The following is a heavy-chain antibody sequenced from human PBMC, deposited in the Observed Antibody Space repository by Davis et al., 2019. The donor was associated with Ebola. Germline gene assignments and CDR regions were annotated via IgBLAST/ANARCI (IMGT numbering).Heavy chain of an antibody. V-gene: IGHV3-74*01. CDR1: GFTFSSYW. J-gene: IGHJ4*02. CDR2: INSDGSST. Sequence: GESLKISCAASGFTFSSYWMHWFRQAPGKALVWVSRINSDGSSTSYADSVKGRFTISRDNAKNTLYLQMNSLRAEDTAVYYCARDYACTGGVCYQFDYWGQGTLVTVSS. D-gene: IGHD2-8*02. CDR3: ARDYACTGGVCYQFDY.